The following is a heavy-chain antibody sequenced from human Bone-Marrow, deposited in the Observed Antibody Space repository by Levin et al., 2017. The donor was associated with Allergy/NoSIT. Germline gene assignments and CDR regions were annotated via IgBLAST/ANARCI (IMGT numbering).Heavy chain of an antibody. V-gene: IGHV4-30-4*01. D-gene: IGHD2-2*02. Sequence: SETLSLTCTVSGGSISSADYYWSWLRQAPGKGLEWIGYIYYSGRTDYNPSLKSRVTISADTSKNQFSLKLSSLTAADTAVYYCARVECSSTRCSTFHYYGLDVWGQGTTVTVSS. CDR2: IYYSGRT. CDR1: GGSISSADYY. CDR3: ARVECSSTRCSTFHYYGLDV. J-gene: IGHJ6*02.